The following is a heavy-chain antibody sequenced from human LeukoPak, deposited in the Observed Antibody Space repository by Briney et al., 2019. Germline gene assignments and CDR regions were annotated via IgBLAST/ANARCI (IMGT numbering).Heavy chain of an antibody. CDR2: IYYSGST. CDR1: GGSISSYY. V-gene: IGHV4-59*12. CDR3: ARGPNIVVVVVATGVDP. D-gene: IGHD2-15*01. J-gene: IGHJ5*02. Sequence: SETLSLTCTVSGGSISSYYWSWIRQPPGKGLEWIGYIYYSGSTNYNPSLKSRVTISVDTSKNQFSLKLSSVTAADTAVYYCARGPNIVVVVVATGVDPWGQGTLVTVSS.